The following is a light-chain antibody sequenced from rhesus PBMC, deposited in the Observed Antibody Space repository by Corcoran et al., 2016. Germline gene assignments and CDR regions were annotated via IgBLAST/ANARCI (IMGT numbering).Light chain of an antibody. CDR2: KAS. CDR3: PQYSSAPPFS. CDR1: QGISSW. Sequence: DIQMTQSPSFLSASVGDRVTITCRASQGISSWVAWYQQKPGKAPKLLIYKASSLQSGVPSRCSGSGSVADFTLTISSLQPEDFATYYCPQYSSAPPFSFGHGTKLNIK. V-gene: IGKV1-21*01. J-gene: IGKJ3*01.